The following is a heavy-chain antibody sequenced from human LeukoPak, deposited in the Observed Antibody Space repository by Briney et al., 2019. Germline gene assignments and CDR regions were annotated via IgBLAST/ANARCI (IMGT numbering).Heavy chain of an antibody. V-gene: IGHV1-69*05. CDR3: AISIAVAWYVNWFDP. Sequence: GASVKVSCKASGGTFSSYAISWVRQAPGQGLEWMGRIIPIFGTANYAQKFQGRVTITTDKSTSTAYMELSSLRSEDTAVYYCAISIAVAWYVNWFDPWGQGTLVTVSS. CDR1: GGTFSSYA. CDR2: IIPIFGTA. J-gene: IGHJ5*02. D-gene: IGHD6-19*01.